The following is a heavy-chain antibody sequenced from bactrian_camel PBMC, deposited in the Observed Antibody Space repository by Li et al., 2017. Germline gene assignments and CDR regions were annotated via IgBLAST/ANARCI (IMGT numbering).Heavy chain of an antibody. D-gene: IGHD5*01. J-gene: IGHJ4*01. CDR1: GYGHSSNC. CDR2: IYLGGDGIT. V-gene: IGHV3S1*01. Sequence: VASGGGFVQAGGSLRLSCVVSGYGHSSNCMGWFRTAPGKEREGVAAIYLGGDGITYYGDSVKGRFTISRDNAKNTLYRQMNSLKTEDTAVYYCATGLLADHGLGLGTQVTVS.